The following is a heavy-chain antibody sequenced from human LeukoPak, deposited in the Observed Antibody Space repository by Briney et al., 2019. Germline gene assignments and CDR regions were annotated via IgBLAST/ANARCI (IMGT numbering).Heavy chain of an antibody. CDR1: GGSISGGNYY. V-gene: IGHV4-31*03. CDR3: ARALGSSGYGWFDP. Sequence: SETLSLTCTVSGGSISGGNYYWSWIRQHPGEGLEWIGNIYYSGSTYYNPSLKSRLTISVDTSKNQFSLKLSPVTAADTAVYYCARALGSSGYGWFDPWGQGTLVTVSS. CDR2: IYYSGST. J-gene: IGHJ5*02. D-gene: IGHD3-22*01.